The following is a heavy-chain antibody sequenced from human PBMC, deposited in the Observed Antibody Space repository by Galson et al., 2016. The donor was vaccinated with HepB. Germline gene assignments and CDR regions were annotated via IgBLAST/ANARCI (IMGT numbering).Heavy chain of an antibody. Sequence: SETLSLTCAVSGASLSGYYWGWIRQPPGKGLEWIGEISHSGSVTSKPSLKRRVTMSVDTSKTQFSLKLSFVSAADTAMYFCARGIRPPRSSSYAYSWFDVWGQGTQVIVSS. CDR3: ARGIRPPRSSSYAYSWFDV. D-gene: IGHD3-22*01. CDR1: GASLSGYY. V-gene: IGHV4-34*01. J-gene: IGHJ5*01. CDR2: ISHSGSV.